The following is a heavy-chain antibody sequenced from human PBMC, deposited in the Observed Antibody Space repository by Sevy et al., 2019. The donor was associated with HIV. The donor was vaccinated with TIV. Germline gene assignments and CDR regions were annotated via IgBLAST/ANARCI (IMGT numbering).Heavy chain of an antibody. Sequence: GGFLRLSCAASGFTFSSYGMHWVRQAPGKGLEWVAVIWYDGSNKYYADSVKGRFTISRDNSKNTLYLQMNSLRAEDTAVYYCARRGWLQLLDFDYWGQGTLVTVSS. CDR2: IWYDGSNK. D-gene: IGHD5-12*01. CDR3: ARRGWLQLLDFDY. V-gene: IGHV3-33*01. CDR1: GFTFSSYG. J-gene: IGHJ4*02.